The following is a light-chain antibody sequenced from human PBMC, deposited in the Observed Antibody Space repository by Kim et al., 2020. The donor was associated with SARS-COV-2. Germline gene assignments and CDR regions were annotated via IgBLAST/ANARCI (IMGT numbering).Light chain of an antibody. J-gene: IGKJ1*01. CDR1: QSVSSN. Sequence: SPGESATLSCRASQSVSSNLAWYQQKPGQAPRHLSYGASTRATGIPARFSGSGSGTEFTLTISSLQSEDFAVYYCQQYNNWPPWTFGQGTKVDIK. CDR3: QQYNNWPPWT. V-gene: IGKV3-15*01. CDR2: GAS.